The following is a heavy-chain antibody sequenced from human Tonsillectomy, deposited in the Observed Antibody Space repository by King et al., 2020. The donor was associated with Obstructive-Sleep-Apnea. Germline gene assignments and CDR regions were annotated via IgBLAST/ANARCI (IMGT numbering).Heavy chain of an antibody. CDR2: ISYDGSNK. CDR1: GFTFSSFA. Sequence: VQLVESGGGVVQPGMSLRLSCAASGFTFSSFAMHWVRQAPGKGLEWVAVISYDGSNKYYADSVKGLFTISRDNSKNKLYLQMNSLRAEDTAVYYCAREEDYYDSSGYYYYFDYWGQGTLVTVSS. J-gene: IGHJ4*02. D-gene: IGHD3-22*01. CDR3: AREEDYYDSSGYYYYFDY. V-gene: IGHV3-30*04.